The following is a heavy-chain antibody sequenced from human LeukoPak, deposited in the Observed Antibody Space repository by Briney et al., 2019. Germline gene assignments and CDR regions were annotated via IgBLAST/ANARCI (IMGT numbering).Heavy chain of an antibody. V-gene: IGHV3-23*01. CDR3: AKGSYYDSSGSFYFDY. CDR2: TGGSGDNT. Sequence: GGSLRLSCAASGFTFSSYAMSWVRQAPGKGLEWVSGTGGSGDNTYYADSVKGRFTISRDNSKNTLYVQVNSLGTEDTAAYYCAKGSYYDSSGSFYFDYWGQGTLVTVSS. D-gene: IGHD3-22*01. J-gene: IGHJ4*02. CDR1: GFTFSSYA.